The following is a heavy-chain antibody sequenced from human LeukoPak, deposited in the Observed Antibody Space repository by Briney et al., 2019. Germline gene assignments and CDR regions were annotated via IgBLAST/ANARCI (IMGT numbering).Heavy chain of an antibody. CDR1: GFTFNHYG. J-gene: IGHJ6*02. Sequence: GRSLRLSCAASGFTFNHYGMHWVRQAPGKGLEWVAVIWYDGNTTYYSDSAKGRLTISRDNSKNSLYLQMSRLRDEDTAVYYCARDRPGSMDVWGQGTTVTVSS. CDR2: IWYDGNTT. D-gene: IGHD6-13*01. CDR3: ARDRPGSMDV. V-gene: IGHV3-33*01.